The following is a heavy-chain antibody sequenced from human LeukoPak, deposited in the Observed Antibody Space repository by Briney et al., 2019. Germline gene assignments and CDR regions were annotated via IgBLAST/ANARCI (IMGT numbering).Heavy chain of an antibody. V-gene: IGHV5-51*01. CDR1: GYRFTDYW. J-gene: IGHJ4*02. CDR3: ARHRYSGSDTQGFDY. CDR2: VYPSNSET. Sequence: GESLKISCKGSGYRFTDYWIAWVRQMPGKGLEWMGIVYPSNSETRYSPSFQGQVTISADKSISTGYLQWSSLKASDTAMYFCARHRYSGSDTQGFDYWGQGTLVTASS. D-gene: IGHD5-12*01.